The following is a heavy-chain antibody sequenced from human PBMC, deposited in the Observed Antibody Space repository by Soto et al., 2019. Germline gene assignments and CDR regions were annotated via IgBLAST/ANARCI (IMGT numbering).Heavy chain of an antibody. V-gene: IGHV4-39*01. Sequence: PSETLSLTCTVSGGSISSSNYYWGWIRQPPGKGLEWIGNIYYNGITYYNPSLKNRVNKSIETSKNQFYLKLSSVTAEDKDIYFCASSSFLRSGDLFHGLDVWGQGTTVT. CDR2: IYYNGIT. J-gene: IGHJ6*02. D-gene: IGHD3-10*01. CDR3: ASSSFLRSGDLFHGLDV. CDR1: GGSISSSNYY.